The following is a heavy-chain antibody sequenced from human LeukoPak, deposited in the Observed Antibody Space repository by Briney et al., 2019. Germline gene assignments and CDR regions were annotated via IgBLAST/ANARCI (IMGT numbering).Heavy chain of an antibody. J-gene: IGHJ5*02. V-gene: IGHV4-59*01. Sequence: SETLSLTCTVSGASISSYFWTWIRQSPGKGLEWIGYISNIGSTNYNPSLKSRVTISGDTSKNQFSLKLSSVTAADTAVYYCASTGYYDSSGYYYGSWFDHWGQGTLVTVSS. CDR2: ISNIGST. CDR3: ASTGYYDSSGYYYGSWFDH. CDR1: GASISSYF. D-gene: IGHD3-22*01.